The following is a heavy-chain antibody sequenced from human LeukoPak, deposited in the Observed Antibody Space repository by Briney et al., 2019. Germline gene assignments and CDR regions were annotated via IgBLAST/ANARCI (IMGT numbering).Heavy chain of an antibody. CDR2: IKQDGSEK. J-gene: IGHJ4*02. D-gene: IGHD1-26*01. CDR3: AISEPYSGSYSLWD. CDR1: GFTFSSYW. V-gene: IGHV3-7*01. Sequence: PGGSLRLSCAASGFTFSSYWMSWVRQAPGKGLEWVANIKQDGSEKYYVDSVKGRFTISRDNAKNSLYLQMNSLRAEDTAVYYCAISEPYSGSYSLWDWGQGTLVTVSS.